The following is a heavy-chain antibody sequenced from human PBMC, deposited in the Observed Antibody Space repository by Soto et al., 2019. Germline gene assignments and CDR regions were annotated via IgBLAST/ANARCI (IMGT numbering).Heavy chain of an antibody. V-gene: IGHV4-59*11. J-gene: IGHJ4*02. CDR1: GDSIRSHS. D-gene: IGHD3-22*01. Sequence: SETLSLTCTVSGDSIRSHSWSWIRQPPGKGLEWIGYIYYTGSTNYNLSLRSRVTISADTSKNRFSLRLSSVTAADTAVYYCARGVGGSTYHYVSHDYWGQGTLVTVSS. CDR2: IYYTGST. CDR3: ARGVGGSTYHYVSHDY.